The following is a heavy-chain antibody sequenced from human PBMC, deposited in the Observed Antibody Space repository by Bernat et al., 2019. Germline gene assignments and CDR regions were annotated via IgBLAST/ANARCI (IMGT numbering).Heavy chain of an antibody. Sequence: QVQLVQSGAEVKKPGSSVKVSCKASGGTFSRFAISWVRQAPGQGPEWMGGIIPIFGKPNYAQKFQGRVRITADEATSTGYMELSSLRSDDTAVYYCARGSSDCSSISCPCDSWGQGTLVTVST. CDR1: GGTFSRFA. CDR3: ARGSSDCSSISCPCDS. V-gene: IGHV1-69*01. CDR2: IIPIFGKP. D-gene: IGHD2-2*01. J-gene: IGHJ4*02.